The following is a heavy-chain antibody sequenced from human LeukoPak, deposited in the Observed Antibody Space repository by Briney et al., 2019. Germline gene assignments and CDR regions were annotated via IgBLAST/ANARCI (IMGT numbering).Heavy chain of an antibody. CDR2: ISSSGSTI. V-gene: IGHV3-11*01. Sequence: GGSLRLSCAASGLTFSDYYMSWIRQAPGKGLEWVSYISSSGSTIYYADSVKGRFTISRDNAKNSLYLQMNSLRAEDTAMYCCAREDSSGSPLHSLDYWGQGTLVTVSS. CDR3: AREDSSGSPLHSLDY. J-gene: IGHJ4*02. CDR1: GLTFSDYY. D-gene: IGHD3-22*01.